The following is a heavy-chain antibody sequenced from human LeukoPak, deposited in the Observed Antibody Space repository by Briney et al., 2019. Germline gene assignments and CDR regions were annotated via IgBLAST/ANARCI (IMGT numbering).Heavy chain of an antibody. CDR1: GYSFTSYW. J-gene: IGHJ6*03. D-gene: IGHD2-2*01. Sequence: GESLKISCKGSGYSFTSYWIGWVRQMPGKALEWMGIIYPGDSDTRYSPSFQGQVTISADKSISTAYLQWSSLKASDTAMYYCARSRAGIDCSSTSCYYYYMDVWGKGTTVTVSS. V-gene: IGHV5-51*01. CDR3: ARSRAGIDCSSTSCYYYYMDV. CDR2: IYPGDSDT.